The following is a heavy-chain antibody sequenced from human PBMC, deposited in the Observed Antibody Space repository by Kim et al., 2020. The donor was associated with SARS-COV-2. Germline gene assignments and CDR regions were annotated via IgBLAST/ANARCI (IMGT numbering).Heavy chain of an antibody. CDR3: ASSRGYCSGGSCYGNLPRHRKAWAFDY. V-gene: IGHV4-34*01. CDR1: GGSFSGYY. Sequence: SETLSLTCAVYGGSFSGYYWSWIRQPPGKGLEWIGEINHSGSTNYNPSLKSRVTISVDTSKNQFSLKLSSVTAADTAVYYCASSRGYCSGGSCYGNLPRHRKAWAFDYWGQGTLVTVSS. CDR2: INHSGST. D-gene: IGHD2-15*01. J-gene: IGHJ4*02.